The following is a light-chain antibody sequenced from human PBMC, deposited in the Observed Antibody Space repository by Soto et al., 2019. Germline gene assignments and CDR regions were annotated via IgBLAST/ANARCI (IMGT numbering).Light chain of an antibody. CDR3: QQYNSYSST. Sequence: DIHMTQSPFTLSASVGYRVTITCRASQSIGNWLAWYQQKPGKAPKLLIYDASNLESGVPSRFRGSGSGTEFTLTISSLQPDDFETYYCQQYNSYSSTFGQGTKVDIK. V-gene: IGKV1-5*01. CDR2: DAS. J-gene: IGKJ1*01. CDR1: QSIGNW.